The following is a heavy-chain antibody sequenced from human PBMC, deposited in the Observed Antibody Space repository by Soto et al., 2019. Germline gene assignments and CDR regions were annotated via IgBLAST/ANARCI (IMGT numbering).Heavy chain of an antibody. Sequence: QVQLVQSGAEVKKPGASLNVSCKASGYTFSNYLLHWVRQAPGQGLEWMGWINAGNGHTKYSQKFQGRVTFTRDTSATTAYIELSSLRSEDTAVYYCASPSYGSGSYYWGQGTLVTVSS. J-gene: IGHJ4*02. CDR2: INAGNGHT. CDR3: ASPSYGSGSYY. CDR1: GYTFSNYL. V-gene: IGHV1-3*01. D-gene: IGHD3-10*01.